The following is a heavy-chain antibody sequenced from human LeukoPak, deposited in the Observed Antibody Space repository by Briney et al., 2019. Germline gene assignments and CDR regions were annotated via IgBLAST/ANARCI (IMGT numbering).Heavy chain of an antibody. V-gene: IGHV4-61*02. CDR1: GGSISSGSYY. CDR2: IYTSGST. D-gene: IGHD3-3*01. J-gene: IGHJ5*02. CDR3: ARASGAIFGVVPFDP. Sequence: SETLSLTCTVSGGSISSGSYYWSWIRQPAGKGLEWIGRIYTSGSTNYNPSLRSRVTISVDTSKNQFSLKLSSVTAADTAVYYCARASGAIFGVVPFDPWGQGTLVTVSS.